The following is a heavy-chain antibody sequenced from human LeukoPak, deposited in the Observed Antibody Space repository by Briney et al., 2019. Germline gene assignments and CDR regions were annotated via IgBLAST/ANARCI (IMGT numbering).Heavy chain of an antibody. D-gene: IGHD6-19*01. Sequence: GGSLRLSCAASGFTFSSYDMSWVRQAPGKGLEWVSGTSGGGVTTYYADSVKGRFTISRDNSKNTLYLQMNSLRAEDTAVYYCAKGSHSSGYSSFDYWGQGTLVTVSS. CDR1: GFTFSSYD. V-gene: IGHV3-23*01. J-gene: IGHJ4*02. CDR3: AKGSHSSGYSSFDY. CDR2: TSGGGVTT.